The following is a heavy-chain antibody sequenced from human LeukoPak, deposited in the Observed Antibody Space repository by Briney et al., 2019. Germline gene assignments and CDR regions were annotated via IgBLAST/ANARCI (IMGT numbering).Heavy chain of an antibody. J-gene: IGHJ4*02. Sequence: PGGSLRLSCTVSGFTFSKYWMRWVRQAPGKGLEWVASIDKDGSEKRYVDSVWGRFTISRDNVQNSVYLQMTSLGAEDTAVYYCATYTQDFGAPGTDYWGQGTLVTVSS. CDR2: IDKDGSEK. CDR3: ATYTQDFGAPGTDY. CDR1: GFTFSKYW. D-gene: IGHD3-10*01. V-gene: IGHV3-7*01.